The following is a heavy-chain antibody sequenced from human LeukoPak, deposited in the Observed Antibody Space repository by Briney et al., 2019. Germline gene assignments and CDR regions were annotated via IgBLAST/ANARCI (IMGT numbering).Heavy chain of an antibody. D-gene: IGHD2-21*01. Sequence: GGSLRLSCAASGFTFSSYNMNWVRQAPGKGLEWVSSITSGSSYIYYADSVKGRFTISRDNAKDSLYLQMNSLRAEDTAVYYCARDDSGRLIDYWGQGTLVTVSS. V-gene: IGHV3-21*01. CDR1: GFTFSSYN. CDR3: ARDDSGRLIDY. J-gene: IGHJ4*02. CDR2: ITSGSSYI.